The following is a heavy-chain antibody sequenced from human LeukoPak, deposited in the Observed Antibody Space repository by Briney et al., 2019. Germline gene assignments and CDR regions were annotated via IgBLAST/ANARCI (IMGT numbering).Heavy chain of an antibody. CDR2: IYQSGSGSS. D-gene: IGHD3-3*01. CDR3: ASTLRFLPYRRFDY. V-gene: IGHV4-39*01. J-gene: IGHJ4*02. Sequence: SETLSLTCSVSGGPIISSNYYWGWIRQPPGKGLEWIGSIYQSGSGSSYYNPSLKGRVTISGDTSKNQFFLRLSSVTAADTAVYYCASTLRFLPYRRFDYWGQGTLVTVPS. CDR1: GGPIISSNYY.